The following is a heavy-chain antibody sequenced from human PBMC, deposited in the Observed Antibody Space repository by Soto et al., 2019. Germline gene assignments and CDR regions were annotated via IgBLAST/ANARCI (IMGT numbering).Heavy chain of an antibody. CDR3: AFFIVVVTAPPGGWFDP. D-gene: IGHD2-21*02. Sequence: GASVKVSCKASGGTFSSYAISWVRQAPGQGLEWMGGIIPIFGETIYAQKFQGRVTMTEDTSTDTAYMELSSLRSEDTAVYYCAFFIVVVTAPPGGWFDPWGQGTLVTVSS. CDR1: GGTFSSYA. J-gene: IGHJ5*02. V-gene: IGHV1-69*06. CDR2: IIPIFGET.